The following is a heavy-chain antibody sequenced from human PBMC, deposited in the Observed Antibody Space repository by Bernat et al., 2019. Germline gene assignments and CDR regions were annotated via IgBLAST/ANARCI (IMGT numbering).Heavy chain of an antibody. J-gene: IGHJ6*02. V-gene: IGHV3-21*01. CDR2: ISSSSSYI. CDR1: GFTFSSYS. CDR3: ARDNAVVVRWDYYYYGMDV. Sequence: EVQLVESGGGLVKPGGSLRLSCAASGFTFSSYSMNWVRQAPGKGLEWVSSISSSSSYIYYADSVKGRFTISRDNAKNSLYLQMNSLRAEDTAVYYCARDNAVVVRWDYYYYGMDVWGQGTTVTVSS. D-gene: IGHD2-15*01.